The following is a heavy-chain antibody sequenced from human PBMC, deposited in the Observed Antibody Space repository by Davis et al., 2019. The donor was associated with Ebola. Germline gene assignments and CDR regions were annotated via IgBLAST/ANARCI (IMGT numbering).Heavy chain of an antibody. V-gene: IGHV3-21*04. D-gene: IGHD6-19*01. CDR3: AIADRGPVADTGDY. CDR2: ISSDSDYI. J-gene: IGHJ4*02. Sequence: PGGSLRLSCAASGFTFSTYSMSWVRQAPGKGLEWASSISSDSDYIYYADSAKGRFTISRDNAKNSLYLQMNSLRAEDTAVYYCAIADRGPVADTGDYWGQGTLVTVSS. CDR1: GFTFSTYS.